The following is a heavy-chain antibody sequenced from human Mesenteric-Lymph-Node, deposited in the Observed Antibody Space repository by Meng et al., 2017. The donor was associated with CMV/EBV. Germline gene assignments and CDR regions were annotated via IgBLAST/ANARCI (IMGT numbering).Heavy chain of an antibody. Sequence: ASVKVSCKASGYTFTGYYIHWVRQAPGQGLEWMGWISPNSGGANYAQKFQGRVTMTRDTSISTAYMELSRLRSDDTAVYYCARVSLLGYYYGMDVWGQGTTVTVSS. V-gene: IGHV1-2*02. D-gene: IGHD7-27*01. CDR1: GYTFTGYY. CDR2: ISPNSGGA. J-gene: IGHJ6*02. CDR3: ARVSLLGYYYGMDV.